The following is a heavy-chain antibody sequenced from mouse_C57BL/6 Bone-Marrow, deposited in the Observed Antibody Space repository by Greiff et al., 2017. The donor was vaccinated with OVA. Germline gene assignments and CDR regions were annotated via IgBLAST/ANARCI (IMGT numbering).Heavy chain of an antibody. D-gene: IGHD2-2*01. J-gene: IGHJ3*01. CDR2: IYPGDGDT. CDR1: GYAFSSYW. CDR3: ARRLRRSGAWFAY. V-gene: IGHV1-80*01. Sequence: QVQLQQSGAELVKPGASVKISCKASGYAFSSYWMNWVKQRPGKGLEWIGQIYPGDGDTNYNGKFKGKATLTADKSSSTAYMQLSSLTSEDSAVYFCARRLRRSGAWFAYWGQGTLVTVSA.